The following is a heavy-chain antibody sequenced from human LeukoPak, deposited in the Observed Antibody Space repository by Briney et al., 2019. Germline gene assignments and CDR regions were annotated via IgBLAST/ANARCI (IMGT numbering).Heavy chain of an antibody. CDR3: ARDFQSITMVRGVITPHDAFDI. Sequence: GGSLRLSCAASGFTFSSYEMNWVRQAPGKGLEWVSYISSSGSTIYYADSVKGRFTISRDNAKNSLYLQMNSLRAEDTAVYYCARDFQSITMVRGVITPHDAFDIWGQGTMVTVSS. J-gene: IGHJ3*02. CDR1: GFTFSSYE. V-gene: IGHV3-48*03. CDR2: ISSSGSTI. D-gene: IGHD3-10*01.